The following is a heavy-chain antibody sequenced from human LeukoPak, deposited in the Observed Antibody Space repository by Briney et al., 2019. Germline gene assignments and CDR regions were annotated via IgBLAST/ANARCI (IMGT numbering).Heavy chain of an antibody. CDR2: MNPNNGNT. V-gene: IGHV1-8*01. CDR3: AVTAATGDSDY. Sequence: ASVKVSCKTSGYTFTSYDTNWVRQATGQGLEWMGWMNPNNGNTDYAQKFQGRVTLTKNTSISTAYMELSSLRSEDTAVYYCAVTAATGDSDYWGQGTLVTVSS. J-gene: IGHJ4*02. CDR1: GYTFTSYD. D-gene: IGHD6-13*01.